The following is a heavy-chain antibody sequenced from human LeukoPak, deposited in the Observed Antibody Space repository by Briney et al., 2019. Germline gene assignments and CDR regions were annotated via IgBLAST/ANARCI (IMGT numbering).Heavy chain of an antibody. J-gene: IGHJ4*02. CDR3: ARDPLSYGSGIDY. CDR1: GLTFSSYA. Sequence: PGGSLRLSCAASGLTFSSYAMHWVRQAPGKGLEWVAVTWYDGNNKFYADSVKGRFTFSRDNSKNTLYLQMNSLGAEDTAVYYCARDPLSYGSGIDYWGQGTLVTVSS. CDR2: TWYDGNNK. V-gene: IGHV3-33*01. D-gene: IGHD3-10*01.